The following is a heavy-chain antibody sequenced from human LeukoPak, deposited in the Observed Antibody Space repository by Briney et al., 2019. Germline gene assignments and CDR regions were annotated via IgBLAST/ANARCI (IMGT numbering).Heavy chain of an antibody. CDR2: ISSSSNYI. Sequence: GGSLRLSCAASGFTFSSSTMNWVRQAPGKGLEWISSISSSSNYIYYADSVKGRFTISRDNAKNSLYLQMNSLRAEDTAVYYCARVPNTLLGVDDAFDIWGQGTMVTVSS. V-gene: IGHV3-21*04. J-gene: IGHJ3*02. D-gene: IGHD3-16*01. CDR1: GFTFSSST. CDR3: ARVPNTLLGVDDAFDI.